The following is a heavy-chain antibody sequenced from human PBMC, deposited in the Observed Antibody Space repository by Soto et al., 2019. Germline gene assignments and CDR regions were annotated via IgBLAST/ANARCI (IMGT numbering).Heavy chain of an antibody. Sequence: ASVKVSCKASGYTFTSYDINWVRQATGQGLEWMGWMNPNSGNTGYAQKFQGRVTMTRKTSISTAYMELSSLRSEDTAVYYCARGLPSKNNYDILTGYTPCFDYWGQGTLVTVSS. J-gene: IGHJ4*02. CDR1: GYTFTSYD. V-gene: IGHV1-8*01. CDR3: ARGLPSKNNYDILTGYTPCFDY. CDR2: MNPNSGNT. D-gene: IGHD3-9*01.